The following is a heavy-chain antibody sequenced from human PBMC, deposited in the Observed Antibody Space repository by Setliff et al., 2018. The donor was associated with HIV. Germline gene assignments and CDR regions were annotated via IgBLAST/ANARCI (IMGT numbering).Heavy chain of an antibody. Sequence: SLRLSCAASGFTFTTYAMHWVRQAPGKGLEWVAVISIYDGSEKYYADSVKGRFTISRDNSKNTLYLQMNSLRAEDTAVYYCARDRVDIVVVVAARGYYYYGMDVWGQGTTVTVSS. J-gene: IGHJ6*02. CDR1: GFTFTTYA. D-gene: IGHD2-15*01. CDR2: ISIYDGSEK. CDR3: ARDRVDIVVVVAARGYYYYGMDV. V-gene: IGHV3-30*04.